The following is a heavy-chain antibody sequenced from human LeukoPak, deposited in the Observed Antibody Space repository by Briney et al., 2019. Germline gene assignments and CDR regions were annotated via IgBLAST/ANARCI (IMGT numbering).Heavy chain of an antibody. D-gene: IGHD2-15*01. CDR1: GYTFTSYG. CDR3: ARGPYCSGGTCYSQYFDY. Sequence: GASVKVSCKASGYTFTSYGISWVRQAPGQGLEWMGWISAYNGNTNYAQKLQGRVTMTTDTSTSIAYMELRSLRSDDTAVYYCARGPYCSGGTCYSQYFDYWGQGTLVTVSS. J-gene: IGHJ4*02. CDR2: ISAYNGNT. V-gene: IGHV1-18*01.